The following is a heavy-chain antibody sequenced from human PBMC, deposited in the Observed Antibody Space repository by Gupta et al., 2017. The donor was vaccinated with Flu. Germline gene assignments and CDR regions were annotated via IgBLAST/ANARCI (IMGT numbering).Heavy chain of an antibody. D-gene: IGHD6-6*01. V-gene: IGHV3-74*01. Sequence: EVQLVESGGGLVQPGGSLRLSCAVSGFTFSSYWMHWVRQAPGRGLVWVSRINSDGSTTSYADSVKGRFTISRDNAKNTLYLQMHSLRAEDTAVYYCARPISYSSSSNYYYGMDVWGQGTTVTVSS. CDR1: GFTFSSYW. J-gene: IGHJ6*02. CDR3: ARPISYSSSSNYYYGMDV. CDR2: INSDGSTT.